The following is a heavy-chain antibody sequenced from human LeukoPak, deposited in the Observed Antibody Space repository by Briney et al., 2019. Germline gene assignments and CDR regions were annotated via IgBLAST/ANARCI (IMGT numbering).Heavy chain of an antibody. V-gene: IGHV1-8*01. CDR1: GYTFTSYD. D-gene: IGHD6-13*01. CDR3: ARGRGAAAGTLRYYFDY. Sequence: GASVKVSCKASGYTFTSYDINWVRQATGQGLEWMGWMNPNSGNTGYAQKFQGRVTMTRNTSISTAYMELSSLRSEDTAVYYCARGRGAAAGTLRYYFDYWGQGTLVTVSS. CDR2: MNPNSGNT. J-gene: IGHJ4*02.